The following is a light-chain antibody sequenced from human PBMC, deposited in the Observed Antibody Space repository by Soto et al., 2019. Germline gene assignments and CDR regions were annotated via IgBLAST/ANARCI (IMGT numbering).Light chain of an antibody. Sequence: EIVLTQSPGTLSLSAGERATLSCRASQSVSSNYLAWYQQKPGQPPRHLISGASSRATGIPDRFIGSGSAEDLHLNTLRRELEDFAVYYCQHFGRAPPPWTFGQGTKVEIK. CDR1: QSVSSNY. CDR2: GAS. CDR3: QHFGRAPPPWT. V-gene: IGKV3-20*01. J-gene: IGKJ1*01.